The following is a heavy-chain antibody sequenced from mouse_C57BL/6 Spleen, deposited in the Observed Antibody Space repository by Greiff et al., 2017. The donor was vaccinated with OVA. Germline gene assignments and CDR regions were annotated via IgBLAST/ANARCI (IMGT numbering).Heavy chain of an antibody. J-gene: IGHJ2*02. CDR2: IYPGSGNT. V-gene: IGHV1-84*01. CDR1: GFTFTDYY. Sequence: VQLQQSGPELVKPGASVKLSCTASGFTFTDYYMNWVKQRPEQGLEWIGWIYPGSGNTEYNEKFKGKATMTVDTSSNTAYLQLSSLTSEDSAVYYCATGVSCVFDYWGQGTSLTVSS. CDR3: ATGVSCVFDY.